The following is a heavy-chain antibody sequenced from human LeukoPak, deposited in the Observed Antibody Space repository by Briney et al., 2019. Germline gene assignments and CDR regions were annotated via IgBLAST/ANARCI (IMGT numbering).Heavy chain of an antibody. CDR3: ARGVADYYYYMDV. D-gene: IGHD2-15*01. CDR2: TNHSGST. CDR1: GGSFSGYY. J-gene: IGHJ6*03. Sequence: PSETLSLTCAVYGGSFSGYYWSWIRQPPGKGLEWIGETNHSGSTNYNPSLKSRVTISVDTSKNQFSLKLSSVTAADTAVYYCARGVADYYYYMDVWGKGTTVTVSS. V-gene: IGHV4-34*01.